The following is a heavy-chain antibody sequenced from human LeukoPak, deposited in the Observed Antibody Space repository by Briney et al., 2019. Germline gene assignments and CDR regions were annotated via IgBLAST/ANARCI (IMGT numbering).Heavy chain of an antibody. Sequence: GRSLRLSCAASGFTFSSYAMHWVRQAPGKGLEWVAVISYDGSNKYYADSVKGRFTISRDNSKNTLYLQMNSLRAEDTAVYYCARDFLNPRTQITMIVVATDAFDIWGQGTMVTVSS. D-gene: IGHD3-22*01. CDR3: ARDFLNPRTQITMIVVATDAFDI. CDR1: GFTFSSYA. J-gene: IGHJ3*02. CDR2: ISYDGSNK. V-gene: IGHV3-30-3*01.